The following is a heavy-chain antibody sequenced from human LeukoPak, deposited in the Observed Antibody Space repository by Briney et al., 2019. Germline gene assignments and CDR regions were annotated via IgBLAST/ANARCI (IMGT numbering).Heavy chain of an antibody. J-gene: IGHJ4*02. V-gene: IGHV4-34*01. CDR2: INHSGST. CDR3: ARGVGGKGL. Sequence: PETLSLTCAVYGGSFSGYSWSWIRQPPGKGLEWIGEINHSGSTNYNPSLKSRVTISADTSKNQFSLKLSSVTAADTAVYYCARGVGGKGLWGQGTLVTVSS. D-gene: IGHD1-26*01. CDR1: GGSFSGYS.